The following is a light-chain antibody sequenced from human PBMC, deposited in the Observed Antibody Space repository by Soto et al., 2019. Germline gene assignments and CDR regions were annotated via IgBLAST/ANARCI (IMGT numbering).Light chain of an antibody. Sequence: DIQMTQSPSSVSASVGDRVTITCRASQAISTWLAWYHQKPGKAPKLLIYAASNLQTGVPSRFSGSGSGTDFTLTIRSLQPEDFATYYCQQANSFPRTFGQGTNVEIK. CDR2: AAS. CDR1: QAISTW. CDR3: QQANSFPRT. J-gene: IGKJ1*01. V-gene: IGKV1D-12*01.